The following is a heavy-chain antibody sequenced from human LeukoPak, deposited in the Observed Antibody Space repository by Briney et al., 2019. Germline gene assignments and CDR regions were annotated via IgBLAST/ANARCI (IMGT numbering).Heavy chain of an antibody. J-gene: IGHJ3*01. CDR2: ISSNRGI. Sequence: GGALRLSCSAYGFTLSSYAMHWVRQAPGKGVEYGSGISSNRGIVYVASVKGRFTTSKDYSKNTLFLEMSSLRAEDTAVYYCVDLWFRIKAVSWGQGTMVTVSS. CDR3: VDLWFRIKAVS. D-gene: IGHD2-21*01. CDR1: GFTLSSYA. V-gene: IGHV3-64D*09.